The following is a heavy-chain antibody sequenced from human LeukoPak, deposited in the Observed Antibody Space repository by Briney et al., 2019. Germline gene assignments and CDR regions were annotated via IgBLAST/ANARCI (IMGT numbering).Heavy chain of an antibody. CDR2: ISWDGGST. CDR3: AKGYCTNGVCYYFDY. CDR1: GFTFDDYT. Sequence: HPGGSLRLSCAASGFTFDDYTMHWVRHAPGKGLEWVSLISWDGGSTYYADSVKGRFTISRDNSKNSLYLQMNSLRTEDTALYYCAKGYCTNGVCYYFDYWGQGTLVTVSS. J-gene: IGHJ4*02. V-gene: IGHV3-43*01. D-gene: IGHD2-8*01.